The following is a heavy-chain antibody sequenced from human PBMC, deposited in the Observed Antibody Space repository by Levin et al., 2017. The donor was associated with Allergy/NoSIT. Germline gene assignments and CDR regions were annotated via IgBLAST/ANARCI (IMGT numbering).Heavy chain of an antibody. CDR2: IYWDDDK. J-gene: IGHJ4*02. Sequence: SGPTLVKPTQTLTLTCTFSGFSLSTSGVGVGWIRQPPGKALEWLALIYWDDDKRYSPSLKSRLTITKDTSKNQVVLTMTNMDPVDTATYYCAHIPPLLWFGELSPKYYFDYWGQGTLVTVSS. CDR1: GFSLSTSGVG. CDR3: AHIPPLLWFGELSPKYYFDY. V-gene: IGHV2-5*02. D-gene: IGHD3-10*01.